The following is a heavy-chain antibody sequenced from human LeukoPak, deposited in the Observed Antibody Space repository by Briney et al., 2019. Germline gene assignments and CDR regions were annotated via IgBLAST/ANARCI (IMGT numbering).Heavy chain of an antibody. Sequence: ASVKVSCKDSGYTLTELSMHWVRQAPGKGLEWMGGFDPEDGETIYAQKFQGRGTMTEDTSTDTAYMELSSLRSEDTAVYYCARGDSDSWYPLHYWGQGTLVTVSS. D-gene: IGHD6-13*01. CDR2: FDPEDGET. J-gene: IGHJ4*02. CDR1: GYTLTELS. V-gene: IGHV1-24*01. CDR3: ARGDSDSWYPLHY.